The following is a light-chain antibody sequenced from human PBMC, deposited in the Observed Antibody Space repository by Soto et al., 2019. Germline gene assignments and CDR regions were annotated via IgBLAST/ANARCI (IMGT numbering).Light chain of an antibody. CDR1: ASGSWRYNY. CDR2: EVT. CDR3: TSYVGSNNSV. Sequence: QSVVTHPPAPSGAPLQAGTISCIGTASGSWRYNYVSWYQHHPGKAPKNTIYEVTKRPSGAPDRFSGYKSGNQPSLPVSGLQADDEAHYYCTSYVGSNNSVFGTGPKVNVL. J-gene: IGLJ1*01. V-gene: IGLV2-8*01.